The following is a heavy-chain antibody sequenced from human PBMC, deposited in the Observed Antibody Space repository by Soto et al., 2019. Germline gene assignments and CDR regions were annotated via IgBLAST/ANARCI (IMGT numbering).Heavy chain of an antibody. V-gene: IGHV4-30-2*01. Sequence: LTNSVSYGYIINGGYSRILIRQPPGKGLEWIGYIYHSGSTYYNPSLKSRVTISVDTSKNQFSLKMSSVTAADTAVYYCARAYAYYFDYWGQGTLVTVSS. CDR1: YGYIINGGYS. CDR3: ARAYAYYFDY. CDR2: IYHSGST. J-gene: IGHJ4*02.